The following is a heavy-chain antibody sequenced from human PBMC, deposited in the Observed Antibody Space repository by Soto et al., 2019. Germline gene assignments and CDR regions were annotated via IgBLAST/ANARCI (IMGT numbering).Heavy chain of an antibody. J-gene: IGHJ4*02. Sequence: QVQLQESGPGLLKPSGTLSLTCTVSGDSMSLSNWWNWVRQSPGKGLEWIGEAHPSGRTNYNPSLKSRVTISVDRSQNHFSLPLTSVTAADTAVYYCARSEATALDFWGQGTLVTVSS. CDR3: ARSEATALDF. CDR1: GDSMSLSNW. CDR2: AHPSGRT. V-gene: IGHV4-4*02.